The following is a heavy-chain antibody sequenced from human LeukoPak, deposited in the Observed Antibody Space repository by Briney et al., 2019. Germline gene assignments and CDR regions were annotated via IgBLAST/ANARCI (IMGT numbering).Heavy chain of an antibody. CDR1: GGSISSGGYY. J-gene: IGHJ4*02. CDR2: IYHSGST. D-gene: IGHD4-17*01. CDR3: ARTTVTTAYYFDY. V-gene: IGHV4-30-2*01. Sequence: PSETLSLTCTVSGGSISSGGYYWSWIRQPPGKGLEWIGYIYHSGSTYYNPSLKSRVTISVDRSKNQFSLKLSSVTAADTAVYYCARTTVTTAYYFDYWGQGTLVTVSS.